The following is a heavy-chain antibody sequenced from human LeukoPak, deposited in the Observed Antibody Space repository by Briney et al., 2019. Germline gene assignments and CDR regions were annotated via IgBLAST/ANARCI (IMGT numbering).Heavy chain of an antibody. Sequence: PGGSLRLSCEASRFSFSSYFLHWVRQAPGKGLEWVAIISYDERSKDYADSVKGRFTISRDNSENTLYLQMNSLRAEDTAVYYCASGSLRYFDWLLYPFDYWGQGTLVTVSS. D-gene: IGHD3-9*01. CDR1: RFSFSSYF. V-gene: IGHV3-30*03. CDR3: ASGSLRYFDWLLYPFDY. J-gene: IGHJ4*02. CDR2: ISYDERSK.